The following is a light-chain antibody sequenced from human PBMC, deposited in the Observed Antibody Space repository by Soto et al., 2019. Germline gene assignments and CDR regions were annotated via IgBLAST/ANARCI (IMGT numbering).Light chain of an antibody. CDR3: QQHGTSPI. J-gene: IGKJ4*01. Sequence: EVVLPQSPGTLSLSPGERATLSCRASQAVSSILLAWYQQKPGQAPRLLIYGASSRATGIPDRFSGSGSGTDFTLTVSRLESEDFAVYYCQQHGTSPIFGGGTKVDIK. CDR1: QAVSSIL. CDR2: GAS. V-gene: IGKV3-20*01.